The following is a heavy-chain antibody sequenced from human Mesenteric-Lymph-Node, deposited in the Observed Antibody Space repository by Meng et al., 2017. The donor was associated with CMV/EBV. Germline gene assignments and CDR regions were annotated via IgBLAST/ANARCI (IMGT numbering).Heavy chain of an antibody. CDR2: ISGDESST. V-gene: IGHV3-74*01. CDR1: GFPFRSYW. D-gene: IGHD6-13*01. J-gene: IGHJ4*02. Sequence: AASGFPFRSYWAGWVRQAPGKGLVWASRISGDESSTSYADSVKGRFTISRDNAKNTVYLQMNSLRAEDTAVYYCARRGAAAGQGFDYWGQGNLVTVSS. CDR3: ARRGAAAGQGFDY.